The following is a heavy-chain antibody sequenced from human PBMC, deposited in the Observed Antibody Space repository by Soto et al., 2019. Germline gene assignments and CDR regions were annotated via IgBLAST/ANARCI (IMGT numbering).Heavy chain of an antibody. J-gene: IGHJ6*02. V-gene: IGHV1-8*01. CDR1: GYTFTSYD. CDR3: ARGPRYHFWSGSPGGMDV. CDR2: MNPNSGNT. Sequence: ASVKVSCKASGYTFTSYDINWVRQATGQGLEWMGWMNPNSGNTGYAQKFQGRITMTRNTSISTAYMELSSLRSEDTAVYYCARGPRYHFWSGSPGGMDVWGQGTTVTVSS. D-gene: IGHD3-3*01.